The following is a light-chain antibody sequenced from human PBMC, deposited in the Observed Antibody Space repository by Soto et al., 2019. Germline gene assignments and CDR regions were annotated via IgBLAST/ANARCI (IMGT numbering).Light chain of an antibody. Sequence: QSVLTQPPSTSGTPGQRVAISCSGTSSNIGSHTVNWYQQLPGTAPKLLMFRNSQRPSAVPDRFSGSKSGTSASLAISGLRSEDEADYYCAAWDDSLSAGVFGGGTKLTVL. V-gene: IGLV1-47*01. J-gene: IGLJ3*02. CDR2: RNS. CDR1: SSNIGSHT. CDR3: AAWDDSLSAGV.